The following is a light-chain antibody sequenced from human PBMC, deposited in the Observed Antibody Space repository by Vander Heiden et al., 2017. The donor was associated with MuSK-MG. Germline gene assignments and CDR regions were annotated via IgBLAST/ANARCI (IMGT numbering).Light chain of an antibody. CDR3: QVWDSSSDHVV. J-gene: IGLJ2*01. CDR2: DDS. V-gene: IGLV3-21*02. CDR1: NIGSKS. Sequence: SYVLTQPPSVSVAPGQTARITCGGNNIGSKSVHWYQQKPGQAPVLVAYDDSDRPSGIPERISGPNPGNMASLTISGVEAGDEADYYCQVWDSSSDHVVFGGGTKLTVL.